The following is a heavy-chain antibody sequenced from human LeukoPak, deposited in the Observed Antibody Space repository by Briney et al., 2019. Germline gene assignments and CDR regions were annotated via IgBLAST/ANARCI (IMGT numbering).Heavy chain of an antibody. V-gene: IGHV3-9*01. D-gene: IGHD2-15*01. CDR1: GFIFDDYA. Sequence: GGSLRLSCAASGFIFDDYAMHWVRQAPGKGLEWVSGISWNSGSIGYADSVKGRFTISRDNAKNSLYLQMNSLRAEDTALYYCAKDRDCSGDSCYSGYDYWGQGTLVTVSS. CDR2: ISWNSGSI. J-gene: IGHJ4*02. CDR3: AKDRDCSGDSCYSGYDY.